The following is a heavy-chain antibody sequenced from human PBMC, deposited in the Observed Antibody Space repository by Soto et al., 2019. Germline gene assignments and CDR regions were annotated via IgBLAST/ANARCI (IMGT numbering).Heavy chain of an antibody. J-gene: IGHJ6*02. CDR2: IYYSGRT. V-gene: IGHV4-39*02. Sequence: QLQLQESGPGLVKPSETLSLTCTVSGGSLSSSSYYWGWIRQPPGKALEWIGSIYYSGRTYYNPSLRSRVTLSVDTSKNQLSLKLSSVTAADTAVYYCARDGRVGDYGMDVWGQGTTVTVSS. CDR3: ARDGRVGDYGMDV. CDR1: GGSLSSSSYY. D-gene: IGHD1-26*01.